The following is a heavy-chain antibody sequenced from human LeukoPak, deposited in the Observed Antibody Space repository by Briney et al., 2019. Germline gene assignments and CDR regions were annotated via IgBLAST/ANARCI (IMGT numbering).Heavy chain of an antibody. Sequence: PSETLSLTCAVYGGSFSGYYWSWIRQPPGKGLEWIGEINHSGSTNYNPSLKSRVTISVDTSKNQFSLNLSSVTAADTAVYYCARGQAYYDFWSGHSSPDYWGQGTLVTVSS. CDR3: ARGQAYYDFWSGHSSPDY. J-gene: IGHJ4*02. D-gene: IGHD3-3*01. CDR2: INHSGST. CDR1: GGSFSGYY. V-gene: IGHV4-34*01.